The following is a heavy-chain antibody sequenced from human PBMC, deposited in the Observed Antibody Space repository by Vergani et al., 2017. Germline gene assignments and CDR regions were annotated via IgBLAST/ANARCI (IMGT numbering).Heavy chain of an antibody. J-gene: IGHJ5*02. D-gene: IGHD3-3*01. V-gene: IGHV4-34*01. CDR2: INHSGST. CDR1: GGSFSGYY. CDR3: ARGNYYFWSGYYWARFDP. Sequence: QVQLQQWGAGLLKPSETLSLTCAVYGGSFSGYYWSWIRQPPGKGLEWIGEINHSGSTNYNPSLKSRVTISVDTSKNQFSLKLSSVTAADTAVYYCARGNYYFWSGYYWARFDPWGQGTLVTVSS.